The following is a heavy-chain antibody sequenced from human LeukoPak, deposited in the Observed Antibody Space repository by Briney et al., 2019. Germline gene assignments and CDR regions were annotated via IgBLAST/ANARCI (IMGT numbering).Heavy chain of an antibody. CDR3: AKLATSDTGETY. CDR1: GYSFTMNH. CDR2: INPSGDST. D-gene: IGHD3-16*01. V-gene: IGHV1-46*01. J-gene: IGHJ4*02. Sequence: GASVKVSCKASGYSFTMNHIHWVRQAPGRRLEWMGVINPSGDSTTYAQNFQGRVTMTRDTSTSTVYMELRSLRSEDTAIYYCAKLATSDTGETYWGQGTLVTVSS.